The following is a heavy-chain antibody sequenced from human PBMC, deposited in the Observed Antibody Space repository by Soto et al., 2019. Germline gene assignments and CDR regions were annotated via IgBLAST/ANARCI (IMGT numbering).Heavy chain of an antibody. D-gene: IGHD1-26*01. J-gene: IGHJ3*02. CDR1: GGTFSSYA. CDR2: IIPNFVTA. CDR3: ARVGREMTADFDI. Sequence: QVQLVQSGAEVKKPGSSVKVSCKTSGGTFSSYAISWVRQAPGQGLEWMGGIIPNFVTANYAKKFQGRVTITADESTSTAYMELSSLRSEDTAVYYGARVGREMTADFDIWGQGTMVTVSS. V-gene: IGHV1-69*01.